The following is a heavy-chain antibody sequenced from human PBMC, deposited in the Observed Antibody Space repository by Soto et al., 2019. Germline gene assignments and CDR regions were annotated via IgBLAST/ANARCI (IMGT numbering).Heavy chain of an antibody. Sequence: PGGSLRLSCAASGFIFSAYAMSWVRQAPGTGLERVSAISGNGADAYYADSVKGRFTFSRDNSRNTLYLQMRYLRADDTALYYCTRSLLMAAPNTEPFDRWGHGTLVTVSS. V-gene: IGHV3-23*01. CDR2: ISGNGADA. J-gene: IGHJ4*01. CDR1: GFIFSAYA. D-gene: IGHD6-13*01. CDR3: TRSLLMAAPNTEPFDR.